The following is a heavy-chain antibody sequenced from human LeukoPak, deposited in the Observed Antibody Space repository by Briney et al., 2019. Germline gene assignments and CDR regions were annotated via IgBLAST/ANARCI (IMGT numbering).Heavy chain of an antibody. V-gene: IGHV1-69*13. CDR1: GGTFSSYA. D-gene: IGHD3-22*01. CDR2: IIPSFGTA. CDR3: ARTYYYDSSGYYSRGYFDY. Sequence: WASVKVSCKASGGTFSSYAISWVRQAPGRGLEWMGGIIPSFGTANDAQKFQGRVTITADESTSTAYMELSSLRSEDTAVYYCARTYYYDSSGYYSRGYFDYWGQGRLVSVSS. J-gene: IGHJ4*02.